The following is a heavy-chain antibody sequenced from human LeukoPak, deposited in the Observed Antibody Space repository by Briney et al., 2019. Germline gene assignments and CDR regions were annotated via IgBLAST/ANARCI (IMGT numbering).Heavy chain of an antibody. CDR1: VYTFTGYY. CDR2: INPNSSGT. D-gene: IGHD6-19*01. CDR3: AREDRYSSGWYAD. V-gene: IGHV1-2*02. J-gene: IGHJ4*02. Sequence: GASVNVSCKASVYTFTGYYMHWVRQAPAQGPEWMRWINPNSSGTNYAQKFQGRVTMTRDASISTAYLELSRLRSDDTAVYYCAREDRYSSGWYADWGQGTLVTVSS.